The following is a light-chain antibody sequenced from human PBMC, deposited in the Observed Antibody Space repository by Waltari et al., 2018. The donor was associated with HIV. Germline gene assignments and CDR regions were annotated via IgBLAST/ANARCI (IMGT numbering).Light chain of an antibody. Sequence: QSALTQPASVSGSPGQSNTISCTGTSSDLGGYNYASWYQQHPGKAPKLMIYDVSNRPSGVSNRFSGSKSGNTASLTISGLQAEDEADYYCSSYTSSNTLLYVFGTGTKVTVL. CDR1: SSDLGGYNY. J-gene: IGLJ1*01. CDR2: DVS. CDR3: SSYTSSNTLLYV. V-gene: IGLV2-14*03.